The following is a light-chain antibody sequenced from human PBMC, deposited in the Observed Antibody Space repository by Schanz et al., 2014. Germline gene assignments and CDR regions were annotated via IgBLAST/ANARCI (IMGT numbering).Light chain of an antibody. Sequence: EIVLTQSPGTLSLSPGERATLSCRASESVSSSYLAWYQQKPGQAPRLLIYGASTRATGFPARFSGSGSGTEFTLTISGLEPEDSAVYYCQQRSDWPPIFTFGPGTTVHLK. J-gene: IGKJ3*01. CDR1: ESVSSSY. CDR2: GAS. CDR3: QQRSDWPPIFT. V-gene: IGKV3D-20*02.